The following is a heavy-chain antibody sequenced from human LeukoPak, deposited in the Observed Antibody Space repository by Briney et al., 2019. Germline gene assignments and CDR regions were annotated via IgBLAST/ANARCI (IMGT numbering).Heavy chain of an antibody. CDR3: ARDSGPLGDGH. D-gene: IGHD4-17*01. J-gene: IGHJ4*02. CDR2: ISDNGRTI. V-gene: IGHV3-48*03. CDR1: GFTFSSYE. Sequence: GRSLRLSCAASGFTFSSYEMNWVRQAPGKGLEWISYISDNGRTIYYADSVRGRFTISRDNAKNSLYLQMSSLRVEDTAVYYCARDSGPLGDGHWGQGTLVTVSS.